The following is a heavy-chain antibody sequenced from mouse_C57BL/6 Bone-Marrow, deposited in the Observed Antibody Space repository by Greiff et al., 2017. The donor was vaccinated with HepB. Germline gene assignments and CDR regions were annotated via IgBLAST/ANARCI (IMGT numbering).Heavy chain of an antibody. V-gene: IGHV1-26*01. D-gene: IGHD2-1*01. Sequence: EVQLQQSGPELVKPGASVKISCKASGYTFTDYYMNWVKQSHGKSLEWIGDINPNNGGTSYNQKFKGKATLTVDTSSSTAYMELRSLTSEDSAVYYCAREGDGNYGWYFDVWGTGTTVTVSS. CDR1: GYTFTDYY. J-gene: IGHJ1*03. CDR3: AREGDGNYGWYFDV. CDR2: INPNNGGT.